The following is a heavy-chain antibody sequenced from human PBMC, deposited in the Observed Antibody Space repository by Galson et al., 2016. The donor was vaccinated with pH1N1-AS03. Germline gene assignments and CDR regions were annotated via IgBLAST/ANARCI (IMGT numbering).Heavy chain of an antibody. CDR2: IKQDGSEK. D-gene: IGHD1-26*01. CDR1: FTSSRYW. Sequence: FTSSRYWMSWVRQAPGKGPEWVANIKQDGSEKYYVDSVKGRFTISRDNAKNSLFLQMNSLRAEDTAVYYCATAVRYYFDPWGQGTLVIVSS. CDR3: ATAVRYYFDP. V-gene: IGHV3-7*03. J-gene: IGHJ5*02.